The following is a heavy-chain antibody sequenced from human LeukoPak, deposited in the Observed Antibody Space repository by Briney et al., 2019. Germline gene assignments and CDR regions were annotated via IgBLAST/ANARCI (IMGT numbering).Heavy chain of an antibody. Sequence: PGGSLRLSCVASGFTFSDYTMHWVRQASGKGLEYVSAISSYGDNTYYANSVKDRFTISRDKSKNTLYLQMGSLRADDMAVYYCARATNSYGGNSDYWGQGTLVTVSS. CDR2: ISSYGDNT. CDR1: GFTFSDYT. V-gene: IGHV3-64*01. D-gene: IGHD4-23*01. J-gene: IGHJ4*02. CDR3: ARATNSYGGNSDY.